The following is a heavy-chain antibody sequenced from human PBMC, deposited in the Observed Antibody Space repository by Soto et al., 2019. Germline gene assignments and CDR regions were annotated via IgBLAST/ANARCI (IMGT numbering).Heavy chain of an antibody. D-gene: IGHD3-22*01. CDR2: ISAYNGNT. CDR3: ARDRDIRPLVVVTTEVNWFDP. J-gene: IGHJ5*02. CDR1: GCTFTSYG. Sequence: QVQLVQSGAEVKKPGASVKVSCKASGCTFTSYGISWVREAPGQGLEWMGWISAYNGNTNYAQKLQGRVTMTTDTSTSTDYMELRSLRSDDTAVYYCARDRDIRPLVVVTTEVNWFDPWGQGTLVTVSS. V-gene: IGHV1-18*01.